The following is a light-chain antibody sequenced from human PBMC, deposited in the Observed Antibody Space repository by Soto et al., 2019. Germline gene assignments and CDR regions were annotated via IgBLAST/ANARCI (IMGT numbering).Light chain of an antibody. Sequence: DIRMTQSPSTLSASVGARVTITCRASQSISSWLAWYQQKTGKAPKLLVYKASTLKSGVPSRLRGSGCGTELTLTISSMQADDFATYYCQHYNSYSEAFGHGTKVDIK. CDR3: QHYNSYSEA. CDR1: QSISSW. CDR2: KAS. V-gene: IGKV1-5*03. J-gene: IGKJ1*01.